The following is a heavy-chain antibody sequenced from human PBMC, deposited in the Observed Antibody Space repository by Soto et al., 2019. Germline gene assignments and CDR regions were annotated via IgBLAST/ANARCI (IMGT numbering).Heavy chain of an antibody. D-gene: IGHD1-26*01. CDR1: GGSISSYY. J-gene: IGHJ4*02. CDR3: ARYSGTYYVY. CDR2: ISYSGST. V-gene: IGHV4-59*01. Sequence: QVQLQESGPGLVKPSETLSLTCTVSGGSISSYYWTWIRQPPGKGLEWNGFISYSGSTSYNPSLKSRVTISVDTSKNQFSLRLSSVTAADTAVYFCARYSGTYYVYWGQGTLVTVSS.